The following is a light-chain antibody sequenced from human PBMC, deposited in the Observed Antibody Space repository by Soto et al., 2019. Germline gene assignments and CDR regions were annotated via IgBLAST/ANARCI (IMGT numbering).Light chain of an antibody. CDR1: QGLVDNDGYSY. J-gene: IGKJ2*01. V-gene: IGKV2-30*01. CDR2: RIS. Sequence: VVMTQSPLSMAVTLGEPASVSCSSSQGLVDNDGYSYLSWFHQRPGQSPRRLIYRISNRDSGVPDRISGSGSGTDFTLKISRVEAEDVGVYYCMQGTHWPYTFGQGTHLEI. CDR3: MQGTHWPYT.